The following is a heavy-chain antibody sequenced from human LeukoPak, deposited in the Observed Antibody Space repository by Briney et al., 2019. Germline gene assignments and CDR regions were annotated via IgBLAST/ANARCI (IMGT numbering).Heavy chain of an antibody. CDR3: ARANRIQLWYADY. D-gene: IGHD5-18*01. Sequence: GGSLRLSCAASGFSVSEYFIDWLRQAPGKGLEWVANIKQDGSEKYYVDSVKGRFTISRDNAKNSLYLQMNSLRAEDTAVYYCARANRIQLWYADYWGQGTLVTVSS. CDR2: IKQDGSEK. CDR1: GFSVSEYF. J-gene: IGHJ4*02. V-gene: IGHV3-7*01.